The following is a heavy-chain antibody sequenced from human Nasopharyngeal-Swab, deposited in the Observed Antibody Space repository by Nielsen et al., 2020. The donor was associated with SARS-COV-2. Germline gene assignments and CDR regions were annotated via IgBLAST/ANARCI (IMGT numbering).Heavy chain of an antibody. J-gene: IGHJ6*03. V-gene: IGHV4-4*02. D-gene: IGHD3-22*01. CDR3: ASPQGSSGHYYMDV. Sequence: VRQAPGKGLEWLGEIYHSGSTNYNPSLKSRVTISVDKSKNQFSLKLSSVTAADTAVYYCASPQGSSGHYYMDVWGKGTTVTVSS. CDR2: IYHSGST.